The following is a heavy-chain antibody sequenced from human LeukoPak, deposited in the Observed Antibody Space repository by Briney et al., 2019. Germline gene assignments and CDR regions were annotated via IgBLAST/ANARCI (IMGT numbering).Heavy chain of an antibody. CDR2: IYSGGRI. CDR3: AREVPPGT. V-gene: IGHV4-39*07. CDR1: GGSISGSYY. J-gene: IGHJ5*02. D-gene: IGHD1-1*01. Sequence: SETLSLTCSVSGGSISGSYYWVWIRQPPGKGLEWIGSIYSGGRIYYNPSLKSRVTILVDTSKNHLSLKLTTVTAADTAVYYCAREVPPGTWGQGTLVTVSS.